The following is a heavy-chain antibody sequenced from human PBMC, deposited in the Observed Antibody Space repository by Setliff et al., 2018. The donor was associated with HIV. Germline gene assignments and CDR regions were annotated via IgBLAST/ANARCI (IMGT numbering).Heavy chain of an antibody. CDR1: GASIGSDNYY. V-gene: IGHV4-39*01. CDR3: AGHGGYSGYPYYYYYYMDV. Sequence: SETLSLTCIVSGASIGSDNYYWGWIRQPPGKGLEWIGNIYYTGTTYYNPSLKSRVTISVDTSKNQFSLNLSSVTAGDTAVYYCAGHGGYSGYPYYYYYYMDVWGKGTTVTVSS. J-gene: IGHJ6*03. CDR2: IYYTGTT. D-gene: IGHD5-12*01.